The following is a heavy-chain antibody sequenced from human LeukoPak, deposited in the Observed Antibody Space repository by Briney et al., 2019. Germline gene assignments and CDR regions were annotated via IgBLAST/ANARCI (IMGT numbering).Heavy chain of an antibody. D-gene: IGHD3-10*01. J-gene: IGHJ6*03. CDR1: GYTFTSYY. Sequence: ASVKVSCKASGYTFTSYYMHWVRQAPGQGLEWMGIINPSGGSTSYAQKFQGRVTMTRDMSTSTVYMELSSLRSEDAAVYYCARDRDGSGSKTFYYYYYMDVWGKGTTVTVSS. V-gene: IGHV1-46*01. CDR2: INPSGGST. CDR3: ARDRDGSGSKTFYYYYYMDV.